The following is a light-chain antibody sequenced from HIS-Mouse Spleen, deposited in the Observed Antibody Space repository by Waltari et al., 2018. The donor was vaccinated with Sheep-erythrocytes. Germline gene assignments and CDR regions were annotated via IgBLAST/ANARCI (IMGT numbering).Light chain of an antibody. CDR2: DVS. CDR3: CSYAGSYNHV. CDR1: STDVWGYNS. Sequence: QSALTQPRSVSGSPGQSVTISCTGPSTDVWGYNSVSWYQQHPGKAPKLMIYDVSKRPSGVPDRFSGSKSGNTASLTISGLQAEDEADYYCCSYAGSYNHVFATGTKVTVL. V-gene: IGLV2-11*01. J-gene: IGLJ1*01.